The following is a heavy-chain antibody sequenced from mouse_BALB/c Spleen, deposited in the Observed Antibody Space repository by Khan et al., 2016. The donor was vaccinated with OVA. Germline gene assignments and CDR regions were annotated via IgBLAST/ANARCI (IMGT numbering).Heavy chain of an antibody. Sequence: VQLQESGAELARPGASVKLSCKASGYTFTSYWMQWVKQRPGQGLEWIGTLYPGDGDTRYTQKFKSKATLTADKSSSTAYMQLSSLASEDSAVYYCARGGITTGYCDYWGQGTTLTVSS. V-gene: IGHV1-87*01. CDR2: LYPGDGDT. D-gene: IGHD1-1*01. CDR1: GYTFTSYW. CDR3: ARGGITTGYCDY. J-gene: IGHJ2*01.